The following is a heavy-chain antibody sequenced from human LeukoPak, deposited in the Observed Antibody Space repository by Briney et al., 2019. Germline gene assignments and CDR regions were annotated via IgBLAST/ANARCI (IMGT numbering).Heavy chain of an antibody. V-gene: IGHV3-11*04. CDR1: GFTFSDYY. CDR3: ARVKRIGYDAYYYMDV. Sequence: PGGSLRLSCAASGFTFSDYYMSWIRQAPGKGLEWVSYISSSGSTIYYADSVEGRFTISRDNAKNSLYLQMNSLRAEDTAVYYCARVKRIGYDAYYYMDVWGKGTTVTVSS. D-gene: IGHD5-12*01. CDR2: ISSSGSTI. J-gene: IGHJ6*03.